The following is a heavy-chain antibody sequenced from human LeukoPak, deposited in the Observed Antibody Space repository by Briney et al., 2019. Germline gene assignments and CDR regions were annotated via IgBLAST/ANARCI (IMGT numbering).Heavy chain of an antibody. V-gene: IGHV3-23*01. CDR3: AQGGYFAFDM. D-gene: IGHD2-2*03. Sequence: GGSLRLSCVGSGFTSSAYDMQWVRQAPGKGLEWVSGTSRSSGAHYTDSVKGRFTISRDNSKDTLYLQMDSLRAEDTAVYYCAQGGYFAFDMWGQGTVVTVSS. CDR2: TSRSSGA. CDR1: GFTSSAYD. J-gene: IGHJ3*02.